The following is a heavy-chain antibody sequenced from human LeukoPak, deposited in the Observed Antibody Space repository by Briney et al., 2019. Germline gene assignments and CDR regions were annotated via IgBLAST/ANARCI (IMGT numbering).Heavy chain of an antibody. V-gene: IGHV1-8*01. CDR1: GYSFTNHD. Sequence: GASVKVSCKASGYSFTNHDISWVRQATGQGLEWMGWMNPNSGNTGYAEKFQGRVTMTRDTSITTAYMELSSLRSEDTAVYYCARNSGLADCWGQGTPVTVSS. D-gene: IGHD3-22*01. CDR3: ARNSGLADC. J-gene: IGHJ4*02. CDR2: MNPNSGNT.